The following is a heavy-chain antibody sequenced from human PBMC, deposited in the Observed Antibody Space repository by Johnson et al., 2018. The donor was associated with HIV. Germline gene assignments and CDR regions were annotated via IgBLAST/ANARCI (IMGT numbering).Heavy chain of an antibody. CDR1: GFRFDDYG. J-gene: IGHJ3*02. V-gene: IGHV3-66*01. CDR2: IYSGGST. D-gene: IGHD2-21*01. CDR3: ARGGGCGGDCYSGYDAFDI. Sequence: VQLVESGGGVVRPGGSLRLSCAASGFRFDDYGMTWVRQAPGKGLEWVSVIYSGGSTYYADSVKGRFTISRDNSKNTLYLQMNSLRAEDTAVYYCARGGGCGGDCYSGYDAFDIWGQGTMVTVSS.